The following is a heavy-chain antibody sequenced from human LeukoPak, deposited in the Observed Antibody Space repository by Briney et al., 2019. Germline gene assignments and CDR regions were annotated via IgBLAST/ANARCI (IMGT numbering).Heavy chain of an antibody. CDR2: IGDSGGST. D-gene: IGHD2-15*01. J-gene: IGHJ6*02. V-gene: IGHV3-64D*09. Sequence: PGGSLRLSCSASGFPFSSYAMHWVCQAPGKGLEYVSAIGDSGGSTYYADSVKGRFTISRDNSKNTLYLQMSSLRAEDTAVYFCVRGYSFGPYGMDVWGQGTTVTVSS. CDR3: VRGYSFGPYGMDV. CDR1: GFPFSSYA.